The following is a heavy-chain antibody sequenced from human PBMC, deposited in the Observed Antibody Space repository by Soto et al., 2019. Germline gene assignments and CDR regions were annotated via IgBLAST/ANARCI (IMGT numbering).Heavy chain of an antibody. Sequence: ASVKVSCKASGYTFTSYAMHWVRQAPGQRLEWMGWINAGNGNTKYSQKFQGRVTITRDTSASTAYMELSSLRSEDTAVYYCARLTMVRGVPSNWFDPWGQGXLVTVYS. D-gene: IGHD3-10*01. CDR2: INAGNGNT. CDR3: ARLTMVRGVPSNWFDP. V-gene: IGHV1-3*01. CDR1: GYTFTSYA. J-gene: IGHJ5*02.